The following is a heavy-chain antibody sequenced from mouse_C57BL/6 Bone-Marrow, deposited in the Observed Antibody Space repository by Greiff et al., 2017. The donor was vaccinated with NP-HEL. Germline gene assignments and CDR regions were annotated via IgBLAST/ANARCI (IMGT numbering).Heavy chain of an antibody. CDR3: ARGIYYYGSSAYAMDY. Sequence: QVQLKQPGAELVKPGASVKLSCKASGYTFTSYWMHWVKQRPGQGLEWIGMIPPNSGSTNYNEKFKSKATLTVDKSSSTAYMQLSSLTSEDSAVYYCARGIYYYGSSAYAMDYWGQGTSVTVSS. CDR2: IPPNSGST. J-gene: IGHJ4*01. V-gene: IGHV1-64*01. CDR1: GYTFTSYW. D-gene: IGHD1-1*01.